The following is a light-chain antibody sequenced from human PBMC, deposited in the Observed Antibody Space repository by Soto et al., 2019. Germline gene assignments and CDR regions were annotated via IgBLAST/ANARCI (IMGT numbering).Light chain of an antibody. CDR3: QQCGSSPRYT. CDR2: GAS. J-gene: IGKJ2*01. V-gene: IGKV3-20*01. CDR1: QSVSSNY. Sequence: EIVLTQSPGTLSLSPGERATLSCRASQSVSSNYLAWYQQKPGQAPRLLIYGASSRATGIPDRFSGSGSGTDFPLTISRLEPEDFAVYYCQQCGSSPRYTFGQGTKLEIK.